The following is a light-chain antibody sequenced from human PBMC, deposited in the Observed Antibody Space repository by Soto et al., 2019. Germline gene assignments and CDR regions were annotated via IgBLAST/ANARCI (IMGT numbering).Light chain of an antibody. Sequence: DIQMTQSPSSLSASVGARVTITCRASQDISKNLAWYQQIPGKAPKLLIFAASTLQSGVPSRFSASGSGTYFILNVGGMQPEDAATYYCQQPKGFPLTFGGGTKVDIK. CDR2: AAS. V-gene: IGKV1-12*01. J-gene: IGKJ4*01. CDR1: QDISKN. CDR3: QQPKGFPLT.